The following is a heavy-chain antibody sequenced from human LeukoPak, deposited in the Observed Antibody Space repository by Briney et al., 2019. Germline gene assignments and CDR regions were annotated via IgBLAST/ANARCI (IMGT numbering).Heavy chain of an antibody. CDR3: AKSSSRLDTSSFEY. D-gene: IGHD5-18*01. J-gene: IGHJ4*02. Sequence: PGGSLRLSCAASGFTFSSYGIHWVRQAPGKGLEWVTFIQYDGSNKYADSVKGRFTISRDNSKNVLYLQMNSLRAEDTAPYYCAKSSSRLDTSSFEYWGQGTLVTVSS. CDR2: IQYDGSNK. V-gene: IGHV3-30*02. CDR1: GFTFSSYG.